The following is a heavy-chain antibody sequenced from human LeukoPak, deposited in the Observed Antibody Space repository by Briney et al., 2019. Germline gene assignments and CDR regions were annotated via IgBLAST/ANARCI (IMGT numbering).Heavy chain of an antibody. CDR2: IKSKADGGTT. Sequence: GGSLRLSCAASGFTFSNAWMSWVRQAPGKGLEWVGRIKSKADGGTTDYAAPVKGRFTISRDDSKNTLYLQINGLKTEDTAIYYCTTHHTFYQDSSGYYRGFDNWGQGTLVTVSS. J-gene: IGHJ4*02. D-gene: IGHD3-22*01. CDR3: TTHHTFYQDSSGYYRGFDN. V-gene: IGHV3-15*01. CDR1: GFTFSNAW.